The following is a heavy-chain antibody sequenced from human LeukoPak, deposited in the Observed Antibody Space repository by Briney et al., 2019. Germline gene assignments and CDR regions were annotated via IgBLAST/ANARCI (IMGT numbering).Heavy chain of an antibody. CDR3: ARDTGTSYLSSFDY. D-gene: IGHD6-6*01. Sequence: GGSLRLSCAASGFTFSSYVMHWVRQAPGKGLEWVAIISYDGSNEYYADSVKGRFTISRDNSKNTLYLQMNSLRAADTAVYYCARDTGTSYLSSFDYWGQGTLVTVSS. V-gene: IGHV3-30*04. J-gene: IGHJ4*02. CDR2: ISYDGSNE. CDR1: GFTFSSYV.